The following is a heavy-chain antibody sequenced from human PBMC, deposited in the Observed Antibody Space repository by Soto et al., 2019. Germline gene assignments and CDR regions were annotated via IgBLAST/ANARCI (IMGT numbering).Heavy chain of an antibody. CDR3: ARHVPAAGYYHGMDV. V-gene: IGHV1-69*12. CDR2: IFPIFGAA. D-gene: IGHD2-2*01. Sequence: QVQLVQSGAEVKKPGSSVKVSCKASGGTFSSYAISWVRQAPGQGLEWMGGIFPIFGAANYAQKFQGRVTITADESTSTAYRELSSLRSEDTAVYYCARHVPAAGYYHGMDVWGQGTTVTVSS. CDR1: GGTFSSYA. J-gene: IGHJ6*02.